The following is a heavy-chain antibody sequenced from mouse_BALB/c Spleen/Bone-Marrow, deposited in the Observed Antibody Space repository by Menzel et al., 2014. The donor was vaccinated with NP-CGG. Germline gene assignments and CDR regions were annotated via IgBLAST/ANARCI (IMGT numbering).Heavy chain of an antibody. J-gene: IGHJ2*01. CDR2: ITRGGNT. CDR1: GFTFSSYA. V-gene: IGHV5-6-5*01. CDR3: ARGEIYYYGSTHYFDY. D-gene: IGHD1-1*01. Sequence: EVMLVESGGGLVKPGGSLKLSCAASGFTFSSYAMSWVRQTPEKRLEWVASITRGGNTYYPDSVKGRFTISRDNAGDILYLQMSSLRSEDTAMYYCARGEIYYYGSTHYFDYWGQGTTLTVSS.